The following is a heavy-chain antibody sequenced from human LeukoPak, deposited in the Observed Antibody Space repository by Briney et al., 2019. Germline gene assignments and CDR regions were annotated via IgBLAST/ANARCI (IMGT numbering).Heavy chain of an antibody. Sequence: GGSLRLSCAASGFTFSSFSMNWVRQAPGKGLEWVSYISSSTSTIYYADSVKGRFTISRDNGKNSLYLQMNSLRAEDTAVYYCARDWGRTGYYADFWGQGTLVTVSS. J-gene: IGHJ4*02. V-gene: IGHV3-48*01. CDR3: ARDWGRTGYYADF. CDR2: ISSSTSTI. D-gene: IGHD3-9*01. CDR1: GFTFSSFS.